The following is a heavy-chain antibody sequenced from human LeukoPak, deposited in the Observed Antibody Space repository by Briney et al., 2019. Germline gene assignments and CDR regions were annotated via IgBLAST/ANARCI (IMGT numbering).Heavy chain of an antibody. D-gene: IGHD3-22*01. V-gene: IGHV4-59*01. CDR3: ARDTGSGYYPYWYFDL. Sequence: PSETLSLTCTVSGGSISSYYWSWVRQPPGKGLEWIGYIYYSGSTNYNLSLKSRVTISVDTSKNQFSLKLSSVTAADTAVYYCARDTGSGYYPYWYFDLWGRGTLVTVSS. J-gene: IGHJ2*01. CDR2: IYYSGST. CDR1: GGSISSYY.